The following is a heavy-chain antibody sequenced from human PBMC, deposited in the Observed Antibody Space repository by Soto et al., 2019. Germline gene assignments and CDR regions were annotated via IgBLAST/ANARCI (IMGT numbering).Heavy chain of an antibody. V-gene: IGHV1-3*01. CDR2: INAGNGNT. CDR1: GYTFTSYA. D-gene: IGHD4-17*01. J-gene: IGHJ4*02. Sequence: GASVKVSCKASGYTFTSYAMHWVRQAPGQRLEWMGWINAGNGNTKYSQKFQGRVTITRDTSASTAYMELSSLRSEDTAVYYCARDLVGAYGEEGERIDDWGQGTRVTVSS. CDR3: ARDLVGAYGEEGERIDD.